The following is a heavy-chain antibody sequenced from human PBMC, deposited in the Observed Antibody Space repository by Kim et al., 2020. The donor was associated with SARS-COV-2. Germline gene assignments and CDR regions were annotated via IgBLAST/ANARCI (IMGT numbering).Heavy chain of an antibody. D-gene: IGHD2-21*01. Sequence: GWSLRLSCTTSGFTFTGYAMSWVRQAPGKGLEWVSSIDGSDGTTYYVDSVKGRFTISRDNSKNTLYLQMSNLRADDTAVYYCLKGGWGWIWDYWGQGTLVTVSS. J-gene: IGHJ4*02. CDR2: IDGSDGTT. CDR1: GFTFTGYA. CDR3: LKGGWGWIWDY. V-gene: IGHV3-23*01.